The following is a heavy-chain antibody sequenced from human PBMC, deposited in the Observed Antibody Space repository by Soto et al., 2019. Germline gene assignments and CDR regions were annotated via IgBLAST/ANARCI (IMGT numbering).Heavy chain of an antibody. Sequence: PSETLSLTCAVYGGSFSGYYWSWIRQPPGKGLEWIGEINHSGSTNYNPSLKSRVTISVDTSKNQFSLKLSSVTAADTAVYYCARAPLLHIVVVPQYGMDVWGQGTTVTVSS. CDR3: ARAPLLHIVVVPQYGMDV. J-gene: IGHJ6*02. CDR2: INHSGST. CDR1: GGSFSGYY. V-gene: IGHV4-34*01. D-gene: IGHD2-2*01.